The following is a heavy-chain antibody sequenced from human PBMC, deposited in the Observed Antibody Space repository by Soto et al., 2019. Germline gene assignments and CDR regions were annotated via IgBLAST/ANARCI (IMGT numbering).Heavy chain of an antibody. V-gene: IGHV3-11*06. J-gene: IGHJ4*02. CDR1: GSTLNDYY. CDR3: ARDDSSGYDTISG. CDR2: IRSSSYT. D-gene: IGHD5-12*01. Sequence: WGSMRISSAASGSTLNDYYMSWIRPAPGKGLEWVSYIRSSSYTKHADSVKGRFTISRDNSKNTLFLQMNSLRAEDTAVYYCARDDSSGYDTISGWGQGTLVTVSS.